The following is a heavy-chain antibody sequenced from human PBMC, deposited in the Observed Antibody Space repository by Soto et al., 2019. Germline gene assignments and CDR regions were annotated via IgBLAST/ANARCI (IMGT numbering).Heavy chain of an antibody. D-gene: IGHD2-8*01. J-gene: IGHJ5*02. CDR2: ISGSGSTI. Sequence: GGSLRLSCVASGFTFSDYYMSWIRQAPGKGLEWISYISGSGSTIYYADSVKGRFTISRDNAKKSLYLQMNSLRAEDTAVYYCARRPSRFVRMAYDGAQNWFDPWGQGTPVTVSS. V-gene: IGHV3-11*01. CDR3: ARRPSRFVRMAYDGAQNWFDP. CDR1: GFTFSDYY.